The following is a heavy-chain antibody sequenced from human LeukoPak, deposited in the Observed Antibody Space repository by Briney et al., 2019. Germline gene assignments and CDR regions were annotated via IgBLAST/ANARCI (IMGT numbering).Heavy chain of an antibody. J-gene: IGHJ4*02. CDR3: ARQFYHDSSGADY. D-gene: IGHD3-22*01. CDR2: IYYSGST. Sequence: SETLSLTCTVSGGSISSSSYYWGWIRPPPGKGLEWIGSIYYSGSTYYNPSLKSRVTISVDTSKNQFSLKLSSVTAADTAVYYCARQFYHDSSGADYWGQGALVTVSS. CDR1: GGSISSSSYY. V-gene: IGHV4-39*01.